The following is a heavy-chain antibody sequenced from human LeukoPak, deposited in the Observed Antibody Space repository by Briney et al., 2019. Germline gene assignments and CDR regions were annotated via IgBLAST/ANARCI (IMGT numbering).Heavy chain of an antibody. CDR3: ASRGH. J-gene: IGHJ4*02. Sequence: GGSLRLSCAASGFSFSSYWMHWVRQAPGKGLVWVSRIKGDGSYITYADSVKGRFTISRDNAKNSLYLQMNSLRAEDTALYYCASRGHWGQGTLVTVSS. CDR2: IKGDGSYI. CDR1: GFSFSSYW. V-gene: IGHV3-74*01.